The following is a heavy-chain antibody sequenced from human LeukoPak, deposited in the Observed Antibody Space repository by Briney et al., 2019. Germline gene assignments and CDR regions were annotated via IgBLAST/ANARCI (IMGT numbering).Heavy chain of an antibody. Sequence: GGSLRLSCAASGFTFSSYAMSWVRQAPGKGLEWVSAISGSGGSTYYADSVKGRFTISSDNSKNTLYLQMNSLRAEDTAVYYCAKGVWFGELLPFDYWGQGTLVTVSS. J-gene: IGHJ4*02. CDR1: GFTFSSYA. V-gene: IGHV3-23*01. CDR3: AKGVWFGELLPFDY. D-gene: IGHD3-10*01. CDR2: ISGSGGST.